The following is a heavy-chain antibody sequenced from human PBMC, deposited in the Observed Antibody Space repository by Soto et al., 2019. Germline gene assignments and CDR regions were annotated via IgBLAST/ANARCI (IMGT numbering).Heavy chain of an antibody. J-gene: IGHJ5*02. CDR2: IYYSGST. D-gene: IGHD2-2*02. V-gene: IGHV4-59*01. CDR3: ARDRGHCSSTSCYIGWFDP. CDR1: GGSISSYY. Sequence: SETLSLTCTVSGGSISSYYWSWIRQPPGKGLEWIGYIYYSGSTNYNPSLKSRVTISVDTSKNQFSLKLSSVTAADTAVYYCARDRGHCSSTSCYIGWFDPWGQGTLVTVPS.